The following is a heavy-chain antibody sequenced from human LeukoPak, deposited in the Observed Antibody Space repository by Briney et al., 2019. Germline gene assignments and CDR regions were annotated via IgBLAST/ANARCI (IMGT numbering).Heavy chain of an antibody. V-gene: IGHV3-7*01. CDR2: IKQDGSEK. J-gene: IGHJ6*03. CDR1: GFTFSSYW. D-gene: IGHD3-3*01. Sequence: GGSLRLSCAASGFTFSSYWMSWVRQAPGRGLEWVANIKQDGSEKYYVDSVKGRFTISRDNAKNSLYLQMNSLRAEDTAVYYCARVGVRFLYYYYYMDVWGKGTTVTVSS. CDR3: ARVGVRFLYYYYYMDV.